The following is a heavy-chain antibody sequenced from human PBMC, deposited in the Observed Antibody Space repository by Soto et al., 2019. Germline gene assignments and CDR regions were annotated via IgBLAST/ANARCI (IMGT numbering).Heavy chain of an antibody. CDR2: ISGSGGST. D-gene: IGHD3-3*01. J-gene: IGHJ4*02. V-gene: IGHV3-23*01. CDR1: GFTFSSYA. CDR3: AKLLYDFWSGYYGDY. Sequence: GGSLRLSCAASGFTFSSYAMSWVRQAPGKGLEWVSAISGSGGSTYYADSVKGRFTISRDNSKNTLYLQMNSLRAEDTAVYYCAKLLYDFWSGYYGDYWGQGTLVTVSS.